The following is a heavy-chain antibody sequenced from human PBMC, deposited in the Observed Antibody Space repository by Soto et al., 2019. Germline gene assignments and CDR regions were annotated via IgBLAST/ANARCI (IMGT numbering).Heavy chain of an antibody. V-gene: IGHV3-9*01. D-gene: IGHD2-2*01. Sequence: VQLVESGGGLVQPGSSLRLSCAASGFTFDDYAMHWVRQAPGKGLEWVSGISWKSGSVDYADSVKGRFTISRDNAKNSLYLQMISFRAEDTGLYFCAKDIASSPFYLDYWGQGTLVTVSS. CDR2: ISWKSGSV. J-gene: IGHJ4*02. CDR3: AKDIASSPFYLDY. CDR1: GFTFDDYA.